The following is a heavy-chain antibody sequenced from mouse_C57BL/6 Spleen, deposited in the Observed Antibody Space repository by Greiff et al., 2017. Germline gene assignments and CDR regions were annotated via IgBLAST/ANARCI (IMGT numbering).Heavy chain of an antibody. Sequence: VQLQQSGPELVKPGASVKISCKASGYSFTGYYINWVKQSPEKSLEWIGEINPSTGGTTYNQKFKAKATLTVDKSSSTAYMQLKSLTSEDSAVYYCARSPNWAFDYWGQGTTLTVSS. CDR2: INPSTGGT. D-gene: IGHD4-1*01. V-gene: IGHV1-42*01. J-gene: IGHJ2*01. CDR1: GYSFTGYY. CDR3: ARSPNWAFDY.